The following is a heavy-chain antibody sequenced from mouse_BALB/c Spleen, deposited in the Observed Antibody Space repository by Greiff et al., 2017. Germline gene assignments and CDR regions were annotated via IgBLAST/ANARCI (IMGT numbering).Heavy chain of an antibody. Sequence: QVQLQQPGAELVKPGASVKLSCKASGYTFTSYWMHWVKQRPGQGLEWIGEINPSNGRTNYNEKFKSKATLTVDKSSSTAYMQLSSLTSEDSAVYYCSRFDEYDSVYAMDYWGQGTSVTVAS. CDR1: GYTFTSYW. V-gene: IGHV1S81*02. J-gene: IGHJ4*01. CDR2: INPSNGRT. CDR3: SRFDEYDSVYAMDY. D-gene: IGHD2-4*01.